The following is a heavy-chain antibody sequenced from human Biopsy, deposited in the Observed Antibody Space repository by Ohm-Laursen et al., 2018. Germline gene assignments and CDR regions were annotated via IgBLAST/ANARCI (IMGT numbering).Heavy chain of an antibody. Sequence: ASVKVSCKGSGGTFSNYGVNWVRQAPGQGLEWLGGNIPILGTGNYAQKFQDRVTVAADTSTSTATMELRSLRSDDTAVYYCATKLTGYFHHWGQGTLVIVSS. J-gene: IGHJ1*01. V-gene: IGHV1-69*06. CDR2: NIPILGTG. CDR3: ATKLTGYFHH. D-gene: IGHD3-9*01. CDR1: GGTFSNYG.